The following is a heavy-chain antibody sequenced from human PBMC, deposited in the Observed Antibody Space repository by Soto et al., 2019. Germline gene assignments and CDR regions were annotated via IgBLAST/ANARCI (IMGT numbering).Heavy chain of an antibody. CDR2: IYHSGST. Sequence: SETLSRTCAVSGGSISSSNWLSWFRQPPWRGLEWIGEIYHSGSTNYNPSLKSRVTISVDKSKNQFSLKLSSVTAADTAVYYCARGGYPNGFDPWGQGTLVTVSS. D-gene: IGHD5-18*01. J-gene: IGHJ5*02. CDR1: GGSISSSNW. CDR3: ARGGYPNGFDP. V-gene: IGHV4-4*02.